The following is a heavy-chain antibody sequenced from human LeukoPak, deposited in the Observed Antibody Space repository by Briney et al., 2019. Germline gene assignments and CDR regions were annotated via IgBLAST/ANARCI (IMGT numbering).Heavy chain of an antibody. D-gene: IGHD6-19*01. CDR2: IFGSGGSA. Sequence: PGGSLRLSCAASGFAFGSYAMYWVRQAPGKGLEWVSGIFGSGGSAHYADSVEGRFTISRDNSKNTVYLEMNSLRAEDTAVYYCAKTTVGYSSGRFPGWPADYWGQGTLVTVSS. J-gene: IGHJ4*02. CDR1: GFAFGSYA. V-gene: IGHV3-23*01. CDR3: AKTTVGYSSGRFPGWPADY.